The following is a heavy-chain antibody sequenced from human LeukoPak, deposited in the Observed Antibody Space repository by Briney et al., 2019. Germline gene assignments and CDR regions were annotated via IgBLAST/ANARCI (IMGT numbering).Heavy chain of an antibody. J-gene: IGHJ3*01. CDR1: GFTFNSYT. Sequence: GGSLRLSCAASGFTFNSYTMHWVRQAPGKGLEYVSVISGDGGSTYYANSVKGRFTISRDNSKNTLYLQMGSLRPEDMAVYYCARDTGYYDSSAYYYVHAFDLWGQGTMVTVSS. CDR3: ARDTGYYDSSAYYYVHAFDL. D-gene: IGHD3-22*01. V-gene: IGHV3-64*01. CDR2: ISGDGGST.